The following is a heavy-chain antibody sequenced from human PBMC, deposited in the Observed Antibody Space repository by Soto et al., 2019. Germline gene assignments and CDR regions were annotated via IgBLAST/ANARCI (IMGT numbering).Heavy chain of an antibody. V-gene: IGHV3-23*01. CDR3: AKDEQYSSGWYHY. CDR1: GFTFSSYA. CDR2: ISGSGGST. Sequence: SLRLSCAASGFTFSSYAMSWVRQAPGKGLEWVSAISGSGGSTYYADSVKGRFTISRDNSKNTLYLQMNSLRAEDTAVYYCAKDEQYSSGWYHYWGQGTLVTVSS. J-gene: IGHJ4*02. D-gene: IGHD6-19*01.